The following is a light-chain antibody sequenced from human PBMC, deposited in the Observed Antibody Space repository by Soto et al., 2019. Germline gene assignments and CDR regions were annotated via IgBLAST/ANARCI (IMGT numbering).Light chain of an antibody. Sequence: ENVLTQSPATLSLSPGEGATLSCRASESFGSDLAWYQQKPGQPPRLLIYDVSGRATGVPARFSGSGSGTDFTLTISSLEPEDFAVYYCHQRDSWPLTFGGGTKVEIK. J-gene: IGKJ4*01. V-gene: IGKV3-11*01. CDR1: ESFGSD. CDR2: DVS. CDR3: HQRDSWPLT.